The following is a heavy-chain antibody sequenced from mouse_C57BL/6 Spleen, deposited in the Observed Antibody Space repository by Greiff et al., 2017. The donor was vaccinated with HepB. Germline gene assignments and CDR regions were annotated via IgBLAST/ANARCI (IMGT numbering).Heavy chain of an antibody. CDR1: GFTFSSYA. CDR2: ISSGGDYI. D-gene: IGHD1-1*01. Sequence: EVKLVESGEGLVKPGGSLKLSCAASGFTFSSYAMSWVRQTPEKRLEWVAYISSGGDYIYYADTVKGRFTISRDNARNTLYLQMSSLKSEDTAMDYCTREGDYGSSYFDYWGQGTTLTVSS. CDR3: TREGDYGSSYFDY. V-gene: IGHV5-9-1*02. J-gene: IGHJ2*01.